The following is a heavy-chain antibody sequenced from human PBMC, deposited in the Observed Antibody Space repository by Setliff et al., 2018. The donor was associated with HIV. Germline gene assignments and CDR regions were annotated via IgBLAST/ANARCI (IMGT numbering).Heavy chain of an antibody. CDR3: ASPRDSSGYYALDY. V-gene: IGHV1-18*01. CDR2: INVHNHNT. D-gene: IGHD3-22*01. CDR1: GYTFTNNG. J-gene: IGHJ4*02. Sequence: ASVKVSCKASGYTFTNNGLSWVRQAPGQGLAWMGWINVHNHNTNYAQKFQGRVTITADESTSTAYMELSSLRSEDTAVFYCASPRDSSGYYALDYWGQGILVTVSS.